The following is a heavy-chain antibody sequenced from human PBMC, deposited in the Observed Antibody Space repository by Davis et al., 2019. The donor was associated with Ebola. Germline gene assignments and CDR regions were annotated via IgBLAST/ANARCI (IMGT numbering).Heavy chain of an antibody. CDR2: ISYDGSYE. CDR1: GFSFNRSA. V-gene: IGHV3-30*09. D-gene: IGHD1-26*01. CDR3: ARDVVGLNDF. J-gene: IGHJ4*02. Sequence: GESLKTSCAAFGFSFNRSAMHWVRQAPGKGLEWMAFISYDGSYEYYADSVKGRFAISRDNSKNTLYLQMNILRTEDTALYYCARDVVGLNDFWGQGTLVTVSS.